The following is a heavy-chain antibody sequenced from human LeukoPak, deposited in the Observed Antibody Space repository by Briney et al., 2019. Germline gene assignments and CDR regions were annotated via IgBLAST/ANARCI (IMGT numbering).Heavy chain of an antibody. CDR2: VSTTGST. Sequence: SEALSLTCTVSGGSISSGRYYWSWIRQPAGKGLEWIGRVSTTGSTNYNPSLKSRVTISLDTSKNQFSLKLTSVTAADTAVYYRATLPGGVTTPNPSWGQGTLVTVSS. V-gene: IGHV4-61*02. CDR1: GGSISSGRYY. D-gene: IGHD4-17*01. J-gene: IGHJ5*02. CDR3: ATLPGGVTTPNPS.